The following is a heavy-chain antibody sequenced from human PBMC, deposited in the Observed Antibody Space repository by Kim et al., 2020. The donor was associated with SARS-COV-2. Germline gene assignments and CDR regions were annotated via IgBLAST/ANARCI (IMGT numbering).Heavy chain of an antibody. J-gene: IGHJ4*02. CDR3: ARADREGQWLVRVDY. Sequence: SETLSLTCTVSGGSISSSSYYWGWIRQPPGKGLEWIGSIYYSGSTYYNPSLKSRVTISVDTSKNQFSLKLSSVTAADTAVYYCARADREGQWLVRVDYWGQGTLVTVSS. CDR1: GGSISSSSYY. CDR2: IYYSGST. D-gene: IGHD6-19*01. V-gene: IGHV4-39*07.